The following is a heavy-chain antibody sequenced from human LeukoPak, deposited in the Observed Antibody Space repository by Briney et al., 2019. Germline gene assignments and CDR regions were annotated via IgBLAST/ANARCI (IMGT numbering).Heavy chain of an antibody. Sequence: SETLSLTCTVSGGSISSYYWSWIRQPPGKGLEWIGYIYYSGSTNYNPSLKSRVTISVDTSKNQFSPKLSSVTAADTAVYYCARHEGPTALSVANWGQGTLVTVSS. D-gene: IGHD1-1*01. V-gene: IGHV4-59*08. CDR2: IYYSGST. CDR1: GGSISSYY. J-gene: IGHJ4*02. CDR3: ARHEGPTALSVAN.